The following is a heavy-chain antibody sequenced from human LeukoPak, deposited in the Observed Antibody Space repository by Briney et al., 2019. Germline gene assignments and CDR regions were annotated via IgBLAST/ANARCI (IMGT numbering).Heavy chain of an antibody. D-gene: IGHD6-19*01. CDR3: ARGSSSGWYYFDY. CDR2: IYYSGST. V-gene: IGHV4-61*08. J-gene: IGHJ4*02. CDR1: GGSISSGGYY. Sequence: SETLSLTCTVSGGSISSGGYYWSWIRQPPGKGLEWIGYIYYSGSTNYNPSLKSRVTISVDTSKNQFSLKLSSVTAADTAVYYCARGSSSGWYYFDYWGQGTLVTVSS.